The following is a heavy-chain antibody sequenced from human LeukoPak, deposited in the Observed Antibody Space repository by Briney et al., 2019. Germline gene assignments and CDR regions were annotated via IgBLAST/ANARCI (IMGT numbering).Heavy chain of an antibody. CDR1: GGSISSYY. CDR2: IYYNGST. CDR3: AAADYYDSSGYYPYAFHI. Sequence: SETLSLTCTVSGGSISSYYWNWIRQPPGKGLEWIGYIYYNGSTNYNPSPKSRVTMSVDTSKNQFSLKLSSVTAADTAVYYCAAADYYDSSGYYPYAFHIWGQGTMVTVSS. V-gene: IGHV4-59*08. J-gene: IGHJ3*02. D-gene: IGHD3-22*01.